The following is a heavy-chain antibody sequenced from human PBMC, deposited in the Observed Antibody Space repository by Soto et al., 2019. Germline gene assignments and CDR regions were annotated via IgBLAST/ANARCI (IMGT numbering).Heavy chain of an antibody. D-gene: IGHD6-19*01. CDR3: ARHWIYSSGWYYFDY. V-gene: IGHV5-51*01. CDR2: IYPGDSDT. J-gene: IGHJ4*02. CDR1: GCSFTSYW. Sequence: PGESLKISCKGSGCSFTSYWIGWVRQMPGKGLEWMGIIYPGDSDTRYSPSFQGQVTISADKSISTAYLQWSSLEASDTAMYYCARHWIYSSGWYYFDYWGQGTLVTVSS.